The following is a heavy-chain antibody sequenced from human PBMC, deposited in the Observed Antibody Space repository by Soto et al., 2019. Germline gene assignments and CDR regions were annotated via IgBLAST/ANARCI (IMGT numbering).Heavy chain of an antibody. CDR2: IYYSGST. D-gene: IGHD3-3*01. CDR1: GGSISSGGYY. Sequence: SETLSLTCTVSGGSISSGGYYWSWIRQHPGKGLEWIGYIYYSGSTYYNPSLKSRVTISVDTSKNQFSLKLSSVTAADTAVYYCARDRYYDFWSGYSAPYYYYGMDVWGQGTTVTVSS. CDR3: ARDRYYDFWSGYSAPYYYYGMDV. J-gene: IGHJ6*02. V-gene: IGHV4-31*03.